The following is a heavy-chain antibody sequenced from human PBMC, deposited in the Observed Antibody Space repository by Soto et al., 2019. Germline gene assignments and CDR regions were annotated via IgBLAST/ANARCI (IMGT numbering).Heavy chain of an antibody. J-gene: IGHJ6*02. D-gene: IGHD6-13*01. CDR1: GGSTSDNY. V-gene: IGHV4-59*08. CDR3: ARQGIAAAGYYYYYGMDV. CDR2: IYYSGST. Sequence: PSETLSLTCSVSGGSTSDNYWSWIRQPPGKGLEWIGYIYYSGSTNYNPSLKSRVTISVDTSRNQFSLRLTSVTAADTAVYYCARQGIAAAGYYYYYGMDVWGQGTTVTVSS.